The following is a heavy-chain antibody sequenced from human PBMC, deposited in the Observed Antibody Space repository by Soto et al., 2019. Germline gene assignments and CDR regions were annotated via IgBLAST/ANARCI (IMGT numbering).Heavy chain of an antibody. CDR3: VRGGYSSSWERLDP. D-gene: IGHD4-4*01. CDR1: GLTFGSRA. Sequence: PGGSLRLSCVASGLTFGSRAMSWVRQSPGEGLEWVSTITDTGGDAKYADSVRGRFAISRDNSKNTLYLQMNSLRIEDTAMYYCVRGGYSSSWERLDPWGQGTLVTVSS. V-gene: IGHV3-23*01. J-gene: IGHJ5*02. CDR2: ITDTGGDA.